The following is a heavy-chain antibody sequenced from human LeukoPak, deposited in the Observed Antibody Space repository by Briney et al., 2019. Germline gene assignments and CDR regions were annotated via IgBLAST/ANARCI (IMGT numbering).Heavy chain of an antibody. CDR2: IYPGDSDT. V-gene: IGHV5-51*01. D-gene: IGHD4-23*01. J-gene: IGHJ6*02. Sequence: GESLKISCKGSGYSFTSYWIGWVRQMPGKGLEWMGIIYPGDSDTRYSPSFQGQVTISADKSISTAYLQWSSLKASDTAMYYCARHIRYGGTPPRYYYYGMDVWGQGTTVTVSS. CDR3: ARHIRYGGTPPRYYYYGMDV. CDR1: GYSFTSYW.